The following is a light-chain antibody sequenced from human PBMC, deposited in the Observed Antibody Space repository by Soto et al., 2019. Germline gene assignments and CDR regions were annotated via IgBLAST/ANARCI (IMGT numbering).Light chain of an antibody. V-gene: IGKV3-15*01. CDR3: QQYKNWPRT. Sequence: EIVMTQSPATLSVSPGERATLSCRASQSVSSNLAWYQQKPGQAPRLLIYDASTRATGIPARFSGSGSGTEFTLTISSLQSEYFAIYYCQQYKNWPRTFGQGTKVEIK. CDR2: DAS. CDR1: QSVSSN. J-gene: IGKJ1*01.